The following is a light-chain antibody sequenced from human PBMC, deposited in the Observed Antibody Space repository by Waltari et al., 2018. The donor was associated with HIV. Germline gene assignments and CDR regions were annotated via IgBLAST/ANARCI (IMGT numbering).Light chain of an antibody. CDR1: SRDVGGYNY. Sequence: QSALTQPASVSGSPGQSITISCTGTSRDVGGYNYVSWYQQHPGKAPKVIIYEVSNRPSGVSYRFSASKSGNTASLTISGLQAEDEADYYCSSYTSDITWVFGGGTKLTVL. V-gene: IGLV2-14*01. J-gene: IGLJ3*02. CDR3: SSYTSDITWV. CDR2: EVS.